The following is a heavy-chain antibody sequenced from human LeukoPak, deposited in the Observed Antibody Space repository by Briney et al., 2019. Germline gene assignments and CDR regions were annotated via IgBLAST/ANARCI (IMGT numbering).Heavy chain of an antibody. V-gene: IGHV3-23*01. CDR1: GFTFSSSA. J-gene: IGHJ3*02. CDR2: ISGSGDRT. CDR3: AKGYYYDSSGYYPIVGATDI. D-gene: IGHD3-22*01. Sequence: GGSLRLSCAASGFTFSSSAMSWVRQAPGKGLEWVSTISGSGDRTYYADSVKGRFTISRDNSKNTLFLHMNSLRAEDTAVYSCAKGYYYDSSGYYPIVGATDIWGQGTMVTVSS.